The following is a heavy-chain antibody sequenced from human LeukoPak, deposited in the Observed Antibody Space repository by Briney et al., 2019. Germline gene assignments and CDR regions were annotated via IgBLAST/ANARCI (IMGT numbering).Heavy chain of an antibody. D-gene: IGHD4/OR15-4a*01. V-gene: IGHV4-59*08. Sequence: SETLSLTCTVSGGSISSYYWSWIRQPPGKGLEWIGYIYYSGSTNYNPSLKSRVTISVDTSKNQFSLKLSSVTAADTAVYYCARLLNMVYFDYWGQGTLVTVSS. CDR2: IYYSGST. CDR3: ARLLNMVYFDY. J-gene: IGHJ4*02. CDR1: GGSISSYY.